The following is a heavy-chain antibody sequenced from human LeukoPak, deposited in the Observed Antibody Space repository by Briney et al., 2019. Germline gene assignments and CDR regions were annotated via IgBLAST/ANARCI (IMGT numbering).Heavy chain of an antibody. V-gene: IGHV3-11*04. Sequence: GGSLRLSCAASGFTFSDYYMSWIRQAPGKGLEWVSYISSSGSTIYYADSVKGRFTISRDNAKNSLYLQMNSLKAEDTAVYYCAASSSWYRVDYWGQGTLVTVSS. CDR3: AASSSWYRVDY. CDR2: ISSSGSTI. D-gene: IGHD6-13*01. J-gene: IGHJ4*02. CDR1: GFTFSDYY.